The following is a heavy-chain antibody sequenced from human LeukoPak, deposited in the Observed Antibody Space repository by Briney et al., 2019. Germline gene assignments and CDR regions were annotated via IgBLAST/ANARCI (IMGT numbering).Heavy chain of an antibody. CDR2: INHSGST. CDR3: ARGPLYSGSYFYSKPHLWRGGSYDAFDI. V-gene: IGHV4-34*01. J-gene: IGHJ3*02. CDR1: GGSFSGYY. Sequence: PSETLSLTCAVYGGSFSGYYWSWIRQPPGKGLEWIGEINHSGSTNYNPSLKSRVTISVDTSKNQFSLKLSSVTAADTAVYYCARGPLYSGSYFYSKPHLWRGGSYDAFDIWGQGTMVTVSS. D-gene: IGHD1-26*01.